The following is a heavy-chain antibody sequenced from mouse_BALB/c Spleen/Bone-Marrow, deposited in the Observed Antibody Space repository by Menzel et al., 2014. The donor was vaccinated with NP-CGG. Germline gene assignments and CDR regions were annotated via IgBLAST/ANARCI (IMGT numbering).Heavy chain of an antibody. Sequence: EVQGVESGGGLVQPGGSLKLSCAASGFDFSRYWMSWVRQAPGKGLEWIGEINPDSSTINYTPSLKDKFIISRDNAKNTLYLQMSKARSEDTALYYCARQGYYGSSDYWGQGTTLTVSS. CDR1: GFDFSRYW. CDR3: ARQGYYGSSDY. J-gene: IGHJ2*01. V-gene: IGHV4-1*02. D-gene: IGHD1-1*01. CDR2: INPDSSTI.